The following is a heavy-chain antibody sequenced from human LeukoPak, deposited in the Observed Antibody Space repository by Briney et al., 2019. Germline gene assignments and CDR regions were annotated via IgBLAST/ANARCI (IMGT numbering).Heavy chain of an antibody. D-gene: IGHD2-2*01. CDR2: ISGSGGST. CDR1: GVTFSSYA. J-gene: IGHJ4*02. Sequence: PGGSLRLSCAASGVTFSSYAMSWVRQAPGKGLEWVSAISGSGGSTYYADSVKGRFTISRDNSKNTLYLQMNSLRAEDTAVYYCAKDRIYCSSTSCYDVFDYWGQGTLVTVSS. CDR3: AKDRIYCSSTSCYDVFDY. V-gene: IGHV3-23*01.